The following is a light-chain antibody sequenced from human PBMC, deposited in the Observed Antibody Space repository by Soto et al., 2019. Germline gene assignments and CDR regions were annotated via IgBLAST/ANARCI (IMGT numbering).Light chain of an antibody. CDR3: QQYNNWPKT. Sequence: EIVMTQSPATLPVSPGERATLSCRASQSVSSKLAWYQQKPGQAPRLLIYGASTRATGIPARFSGSGSGTEFTLTISSLQSEDFAVYYCQQYNNWPKTFGQGTKVDIK. V-gene: IGKV3-15*01. CDR1: QSVSSK. J-gene: IGKJ1*01. CDR2: GAS.